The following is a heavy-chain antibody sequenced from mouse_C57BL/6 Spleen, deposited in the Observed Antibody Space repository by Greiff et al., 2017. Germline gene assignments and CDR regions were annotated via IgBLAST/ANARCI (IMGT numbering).Heavy chain of an antibody. V-gene: IGHV1-9*01. CDR3: AIGGVYYGSSSLDY. J-gene: IGHJ2*01. D-gene: IGHD1-1*01. Sequence: VQLQQSGAELMKPGASVKLSCKATGYTFTGYWIEWVKQRPGHGLEWIGEILPGSGSTNYNEKFKGKATVTADTSSHTSYMQLSSLTNEDSAIYYGAIGGVYYGSSSLDYWGQGTTLTVSS. CDR2: ILPGSGST. CDR1: GYTFTGYW.